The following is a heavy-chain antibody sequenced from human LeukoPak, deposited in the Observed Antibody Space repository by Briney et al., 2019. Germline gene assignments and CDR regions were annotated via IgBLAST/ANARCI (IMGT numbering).Heavy chain of an antibody. V-gene: IGHV3-33*01. CDR2: IWDDGRNE. D-gene: IGHD1-1*01. CDR1: GFTFSNYG. Sequence: GRSLRLSCAASGFTFSNYGMHWVRQAPGKGLEWVAVIWDDGRNEYYADSVKGRFTIFRDNRRNTLYLQMNSLRAEDTAVYSCARDHSGTQDYWGQGTLVTVSS. CDR3: ARDHSGTQDY. J-gene: IGHJ4*02.